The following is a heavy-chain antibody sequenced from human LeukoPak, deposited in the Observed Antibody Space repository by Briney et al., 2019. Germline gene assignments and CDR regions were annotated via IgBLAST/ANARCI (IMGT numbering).Heavy chain of an antibody. D-gene: IGHD3-3*01. CDR2: INSDGSST. J-gene: IGHJ6*02. Sequence: GGSLRLSCAASGFTFSSYWMHWVRQAPGKGLVWVSRINSDGSSTSYADSVKGRFTISRDNAKNTLYLQMNSLRAEDTAVYYCARELIRFLGGYYYYYGMDVWGQGTTVTVSS. CDR3: ARELIRFLGGYYYYYGMDV. V-gene: IGHV3-74*01. CDR1: GFTFSSYW.